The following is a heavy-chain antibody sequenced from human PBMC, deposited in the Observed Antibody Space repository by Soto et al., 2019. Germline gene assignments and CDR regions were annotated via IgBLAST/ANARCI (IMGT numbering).Heavy chain of an antibody. D-gene: IGHD5-12*01. J-gene: IGHJ4*02. V-gene: IGHV1-2*04. Sequence: ASVKVSCKASGYTFTGYYMHWVRQAPGQGLEWMGWINPNSGGTNYAQKFQGWVTMTRDTSISTAYMELSRLRSDDTAVYYCARIEYSGYDYKGGSFDYWGQGTLVTVSS. CDR3: ARIEYSGYDYKGGSFDY. CDR2: INPNSGGT. CDR1: GYTFTGYY.